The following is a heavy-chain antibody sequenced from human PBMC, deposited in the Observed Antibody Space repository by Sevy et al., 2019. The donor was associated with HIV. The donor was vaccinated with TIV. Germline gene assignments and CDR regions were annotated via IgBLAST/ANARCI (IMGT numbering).Heavy chain of an antibody. Sequence: ASVKVSCKASGGTFSNYGISWVRHAPGQGLEWMGRFIPMFDTANYAQKFQGKVTLTADGSTTTAYMELSSLRSDDTTVYYCAGSYFDSSGFSPLYYYGMDVWGQGTTVTVSS. CDR3: AGSYFDSSGFSPLYYYGMDV. J-gene: IGHJ6*02. V-gene: IGHV1-69*13. D-gene: IGHD3-22*01. CDR1: GGTFSNYG. CDR2: FIPMFDTA.